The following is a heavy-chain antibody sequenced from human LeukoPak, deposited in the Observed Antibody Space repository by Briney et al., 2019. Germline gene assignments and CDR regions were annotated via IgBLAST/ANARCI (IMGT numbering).Heavy chain of an antibody. Sequence: GGSLRLSCAASGFTFSGSAMHWVRQAPGKGLQWVAFIHYDGSNKYYADSVKGRFTISRDNSKNTLYLQMNSLRVEDTAIYYCAKTWEPKFGFDQWGQGTLVTVSS. J-gene: IGHJ4*02. CDR1: GFTFSGSA. V-gene: IGHV3-30*02. D-gene: IGHD1-26*01. CDR2: IHYDGSNK. CDR3: AKTWEPKFGFDQ.